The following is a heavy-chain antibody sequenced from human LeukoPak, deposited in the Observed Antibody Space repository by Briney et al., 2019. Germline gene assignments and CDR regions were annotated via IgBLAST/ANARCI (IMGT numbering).Heavy chain of an antibody. D-gene: IGHD6-19*01. Sequence: PGGSLRLSCAASGFTFSSYAMSWVRQAPGKGLEGVSAISGSGGSTYYADSVKGRFTISRDNSKNTLYLQMNSLRAEDTAVYYCAKGGSLYSSGQPLYYFDYWGQGTLVTVSS. CDR3: AKGGSLYSSGQPLYYFDY. CDR1: GFTFSSYA. J-gene: IGHJ4*02. CDR2: ISGSGGST. V-gene: IGHV3-23*01.